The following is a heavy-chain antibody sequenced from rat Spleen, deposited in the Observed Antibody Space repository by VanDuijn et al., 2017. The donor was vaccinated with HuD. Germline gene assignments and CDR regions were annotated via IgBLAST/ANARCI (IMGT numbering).Heavy chain of an antibody. Sequence: EVQLQESGPGLVKPSQSLSLTCSVTGYSITSNYWGWIRKFPGNKMEWIGHISYSGSTSYNPSLKSRISITRDTSKNQFFLPLNSVTTEDTATYYCARYGTGSLYVMDAWGQGASVTVSS. J-gene: IGHJ4*01. CDR3: ARYGTGSLYVMDA. CDR1: GYSITSNY. D-gene: IGHD5-1*01. V-gene: IGHV3-1*01. CDR2: ISYSGST.